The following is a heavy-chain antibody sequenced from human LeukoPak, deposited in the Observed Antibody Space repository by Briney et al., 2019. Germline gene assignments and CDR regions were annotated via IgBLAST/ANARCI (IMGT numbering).Heavy chain of an antibody. CDR1: GYTFTSYY. CDR2: INPSGGST. CDR3: ARTLYGSGSYRVEDYFDY. D-gene: IGHD3-10*01. V-gene: IGHV1-46*01. Sequence: ASVKVSCKASGYTFTSYYMHWVRQAPGQGLEWMGIINPSGGSTSYAQKFQGRVAMTRDTSISTAYMELSRLRPDDTAVYYCARTLYGSGSYRVEDYFDYWGQGTLVTVSS. J-gene: IGHJ4*02.